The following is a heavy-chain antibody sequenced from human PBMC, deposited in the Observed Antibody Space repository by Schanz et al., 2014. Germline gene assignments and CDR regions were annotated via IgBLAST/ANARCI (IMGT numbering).Heavy chain of an antibody. D-gene: IGHD2-8*02. V-gene: IGHV4-31*03. J-gene: IGHJ6*02. CDR2: IYYSGST. CDR3: ARDSLRGATGGYGMDV. CDR1: GGSISSGGYY. Sequence: QVQLQESGPGLVKPSQTLSLTCTVSGGSISSGGYYWSWIRQHPGKGLEWIGYIYYSGSTYYNPSLKSRVTISVDKPKNQFSLKVRSVTAADTAVYYCARDSLRGATGGYGMDVWGQGTTVTVSS.